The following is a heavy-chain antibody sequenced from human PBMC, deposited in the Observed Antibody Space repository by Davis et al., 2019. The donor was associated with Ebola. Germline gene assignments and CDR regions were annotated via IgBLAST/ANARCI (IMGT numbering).Heavy chain of an antibody. CDR2: IFPGDSDT. V-gene: IGHV5-51*01. CDR3: AKTSNVGYYYGMEV. D-gene: IGHD1-26*01. CDR1: GYSFTSYW. Sequence: GESLKISCRTSGYSFTSYWIGWVRQMPGKALECMGIIFPGDSDTRYSASFQGQVTISADKSVSTAYMKWSSLKASDTAMYYCAKTSNVGYYYGMEVWGQGTTVTVSS. J-gene: IGHJ6*02.